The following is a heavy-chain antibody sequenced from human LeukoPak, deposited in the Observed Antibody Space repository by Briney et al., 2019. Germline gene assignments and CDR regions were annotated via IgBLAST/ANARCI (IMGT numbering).Heavy chain of an antibody. Sequence: GGSLRLSCAASGFTFGTYSMNWVRQAPGKGLEWVSHITSSSGTRYYADSVKGRFTISRDNAKNSLYLQMNSLRAEDTAVYYCASNTIFGNAYFDYWGQGTLVTVSS. V-gene: IGHV3-48*04. D-gene: IGHD3-9*01. J-gene: IGHJ4*02. CDR1: GFTFGTYS. CDR3: ASNTIFGNAYFDY. CDR2: ITSSSGTR.